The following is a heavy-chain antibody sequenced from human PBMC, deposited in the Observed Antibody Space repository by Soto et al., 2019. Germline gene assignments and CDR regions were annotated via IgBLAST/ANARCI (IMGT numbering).Heavy chain of an antibody. Sequence: EVQLVESGGGLVQPGGSLRLSCAASGFTFSSYWMSWVRQAPGKGLERVANIKQDGSEKYYVDSVKGRFIISRENAKNSLYLQMNSLRAEDTAVYYCARGGIQLWPYYYGMDVWGQGTTVTVSS. J-gene: IGHJ6*02. V-gene: IGHV3-7*04. CDR1: GFTFSSYW. CDR3: ARGGIQLWPYYYGMDV. CDR2: IKQDGSEK. D-gene: IGHD5-18*01.